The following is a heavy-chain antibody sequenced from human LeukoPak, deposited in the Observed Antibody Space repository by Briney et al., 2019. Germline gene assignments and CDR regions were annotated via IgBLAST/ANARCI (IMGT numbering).Heavy chain of an antibody. CDR1: GYSISSGYY. Sequence: PSETLSLTCTVSGYSISSGYYWGWIRQPPGKGLEWIGSIYHSGSTYYNPSLKSRVTISVDTSKNQFSLRLSSVTAADTAVYYCARDRSYYSDTGTDYWGQGALVTVSS. CDR3: ARDRSYYSDTGTDY. J-gene: IGHJ4*02. V-gene: IGHV4-38-2*02. CDR2: IYHSGST. D-gene: IGHD3-22*01.